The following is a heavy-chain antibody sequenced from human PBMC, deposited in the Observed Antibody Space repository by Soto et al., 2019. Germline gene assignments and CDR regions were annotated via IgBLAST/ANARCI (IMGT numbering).Heavy chain of an antibody. J-gene: IGHJ6*03. V-gene: IGHV4-39*01. D-gene: IGHD6-19*01. CDR2: IYYSGST. CDR3: GRRGAIAGAGTHYYYRDV. Sequence: PSETLSLTCTVSGGSISSSSYYWGWIRQPPGKGLEWIGSIYYSGSTYYNPSLKSRVTISVDTSKNQFSLKLSSVTAADTAVYYWGRRGAIAGAGTHYYYRDVWGKGTTVTVSS. CDR1: GGSISSSSYY.